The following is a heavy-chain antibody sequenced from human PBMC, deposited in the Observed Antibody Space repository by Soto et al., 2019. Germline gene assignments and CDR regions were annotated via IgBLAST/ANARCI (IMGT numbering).Heavy chain of an antibody. D-gene: IGHD5-18*01. CDR2: IYSSGTT. CDR3: ARSGYGNGNFDH. Sequence: QVQLQESGPGLVRPSETLSLTCSVSGGSISYYYWNWIRQPPGKGLEWIGYIYSSGTTNYNPSLKSRVTISEDTSKSQFSLKVTSVTAADTAVYYCARSGYGNGNFDHWGQGTLVTVSS. V-gene: IGHV4-59*01. CDR1: GGSISYYY. J-gene: IGHJ4*02.